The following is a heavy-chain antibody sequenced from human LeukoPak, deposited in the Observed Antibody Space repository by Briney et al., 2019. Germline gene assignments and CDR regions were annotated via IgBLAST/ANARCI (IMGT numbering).Heavy chain of an antibody. CDR3: AREPPRFGDNWFDP. D-gene: IGHD3-10*01. Sequence: PGGSLRLSCAASGFTFSSYSMNWVRQAPGKGLEWVSSISSSSSYIYYADSVKGRFTISRDNAKNSLYLQMNSLRAEDTAVYYCAREPPRFGDNWFDPWGQGTLVIVSS. CDR2: ISSSSSYI. CDR1: GFTFSSYS. V-gene: IGHV3-21*01. J-gene: IGHJ5*02.